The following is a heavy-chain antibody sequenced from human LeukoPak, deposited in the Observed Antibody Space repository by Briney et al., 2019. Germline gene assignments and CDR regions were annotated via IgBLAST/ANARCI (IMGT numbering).Heavy chain of an antibody. D-gene: IGHD1-26*01. J-gene: IGHJ4*02. CDR3: AVGAHHRIYYFDY. CDR2: IVVGSGNT. V-gene: IGHV1-58*02. Sequence: SVKVSCKASGFTFTGSAMQWVRQARGQRLEWIGWIVVGSGNTNYAQKFQERVTITRDMSTSTAYMELSSLRSEDTAVYYCAVGAHHRIYYFDYWGQGTLVTVSS. CDR1: GFTFTGSA.